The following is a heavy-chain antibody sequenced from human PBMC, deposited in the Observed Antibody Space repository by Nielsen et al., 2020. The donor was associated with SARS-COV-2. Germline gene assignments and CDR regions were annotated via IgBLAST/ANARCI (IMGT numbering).Heavy chain of an antibody. Sequence: SETLSLTCTVSGGSINSSSYYWGWIRQPPGKGLEWIGSIYYSGSAYYNPSLKSRVTISVDTSKNQFSLKLSSVTAADTAVYYCARHRKYGDYVGYYYGMDVWGQGTTVTVSS. J-gene: IGHJ6*02. V-gene: IGHV4-39*01. CDR3: ARHRKYGDYVGYYYGMDV. D-gene: IGHD4-17*01. CDR1: GGSINSSSYY. CDR2: IYYSGSA.